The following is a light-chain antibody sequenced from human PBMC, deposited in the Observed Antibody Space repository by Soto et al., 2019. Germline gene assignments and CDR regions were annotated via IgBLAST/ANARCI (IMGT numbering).Light chain of an antibody. Sequence: QSALTHPRSACGTTSQSVTFSCTGTSTHVGNYIYVSCYQQHPGKAPNLIIYEVNKRPSGVPDRFSGSKSGNTASLTVSGLQAEDEADYFCSSYAGSNTFLFGGGAKVTGL. CDR1: STHVGNYIY. V-gene: IGLV2-8*01. CDR3: SSYAGSNTFL. J-gene: IGLJ3*02. CDR2: EVN.